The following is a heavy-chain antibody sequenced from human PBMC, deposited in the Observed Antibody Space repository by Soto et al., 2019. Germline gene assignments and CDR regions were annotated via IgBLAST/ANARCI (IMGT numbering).Heavy chain of an antibody. V-gene: IGHV4-39*01. D-gene: IGHD6-6*01. J-gene: IGHJ4*02. CDR1: GASVSTSTDY. Sequence: QLQLQESGPGLVKPSETLSLTCTVSGASVSTSTDYWGWIRQPPGKGLEWIGSIYYSGSTYYNPSLKSRATISVDSSKNQSSLNLNSVTAADTAVYYCARPASGGLVPFDCWGQGTLVTVSS. CDR3: ARPASGGLVPFDC. CDR2: IYYSGST.